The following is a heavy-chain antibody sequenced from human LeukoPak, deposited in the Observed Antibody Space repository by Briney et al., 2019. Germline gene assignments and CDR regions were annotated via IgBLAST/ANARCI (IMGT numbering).Heavy chain of an antibody. D-gene: IGHD1-26*01. CDR3: ARRTSNPVGAIDY. CDR2: ISYSGT. J-gene: IGHJ4*02. CDR1: GGSISISNYY. Sequence: SGTLSLTCTVSGGSISISNYYWGWIHQPPGRGLEWIGSISYSGTYYNPSLKSRLTISVDTSKNHFSLNLRSVTAADTAVYYCARRTSNPVGAIDYWGQGTLVTVSS. V-gene: IGHV4-39*01.